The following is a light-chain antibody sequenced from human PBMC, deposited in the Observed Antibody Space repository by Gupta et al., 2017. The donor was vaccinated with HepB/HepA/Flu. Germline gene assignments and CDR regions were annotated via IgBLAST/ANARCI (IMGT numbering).Light chain of an antibody. J-gene: IGKJ4*01. V-gene: IGKV3-20*01. CDR2: GAS. Sequence: EIVLTQSPGTLSLSPGERATLSCRASQSVSSSYLAWYQQKTGQAPRLLIYGASSSATGIPDRLSGSGSATDFTLTISRLEPYDFAVYCCQQCGTSPLSFGEGTKVEMK. CDR1: QSVSSSY. CDR3: QQCGTSPLS.